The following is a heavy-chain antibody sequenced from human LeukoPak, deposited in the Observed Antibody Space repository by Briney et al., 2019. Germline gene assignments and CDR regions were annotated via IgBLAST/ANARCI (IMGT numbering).Heavy chain of an antibody. CDR1: EFTFSDYT. D-gene: IGHD6-13*01. Sequence: GSLRLSCAASEFTFSDYTMNWVRQAPGKGLEWIGYIYYSGSTNYNPSLKSRVTISVDTSKNQFSLKLSSVTAADTAVYYCASITYSSSWYLFDYWGQGTLVTVSS. CDR2: IYYSGST. V-gene: IGHV4-59*01. CDR3: ASITYSSSWYLFDY. J-gene: IGHJ4*01.